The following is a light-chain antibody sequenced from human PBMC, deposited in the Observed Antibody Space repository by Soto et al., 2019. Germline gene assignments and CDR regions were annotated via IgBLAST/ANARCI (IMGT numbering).Light chain of an antibody. V-gene: IGKV3-15*01. CDR2: GAS. CDR3: QQYKSWPPLT. Sequence: DIVMTQSPAILSVSLGERVTLSCLASQSISDNLAWYQQRSGQAPRLLIYGASTRATGVPARFSGSGSGTEFTLIISSLQSDDFAIYYCQQYKSWPPLTFGGGTKVE. J-gene: IGKJ4*01. CDR1: QSISDN.